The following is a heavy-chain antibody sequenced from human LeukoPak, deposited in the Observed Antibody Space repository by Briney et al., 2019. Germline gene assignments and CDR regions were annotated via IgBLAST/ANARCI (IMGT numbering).Heavy chain of an antibody. CDR3: LTDPRY. CDR2: IETITDGETT. J-gene: IGHJ4*02. V-gene: IGHV3-15*04. CDR1: GFTFKNAW. Sequence: GGSLRLSCAASGFTFKNAWMSWVRQAPGKGLGWVGRIETITDGETTDYAAPVKGRFTISRDDSKSTLFLQMNSLKIEDTAVYYCLTDPRYWGQGTLVTVSS.